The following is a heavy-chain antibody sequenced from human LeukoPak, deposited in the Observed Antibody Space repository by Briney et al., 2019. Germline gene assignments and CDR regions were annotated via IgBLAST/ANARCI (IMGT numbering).Heavy chain of an antibody. D-gene: IGHD3-9*01. CDR1: GFTFHDHA. V-gene: IGHV3-9*01. CDR2: ITWNSDNI. CDR3: AKGYYDILTGFLDY. Sequence: QPGRSLRLSCAASGFTFHDHAMHWVRQAPGKGLEWVSGITWNSDNIAYADSVKGRFTISRDNAKNSLYLQMISLRVEDTAVYYCAKGYYDILTGFLDYWGQGTLVTVSS. J-gene: IGHJ4*02.